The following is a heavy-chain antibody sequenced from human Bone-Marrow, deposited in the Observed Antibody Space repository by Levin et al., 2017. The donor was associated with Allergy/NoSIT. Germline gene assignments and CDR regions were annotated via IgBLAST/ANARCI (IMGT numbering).Heavy chain of an antibody. CDR2: ISYDGSNK. V-gene: IGHV3-30-3*01. D-gene: IGHD5-18*01. CDR3: ARDENGYSYGFLDY. CDR1: GFTFSSYA. Sequence: GESLKISCAASGFTFSSYAMHWVRQAPGKGLEWVAVISYDGSNKYYADSVKGRFTISRDNSKNTLYLQMNSLRAEDTAVYYCARDENGYSYGFLDYWGQGTLVTVSS. J-gene: IGHJ4*02.